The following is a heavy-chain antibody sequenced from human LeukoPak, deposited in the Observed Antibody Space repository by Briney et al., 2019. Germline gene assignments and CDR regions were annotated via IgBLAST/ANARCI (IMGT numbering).Heavy chain of an antibody. Sequence: SETLSLTCTVSGGSISSYYWSWIRQPAGKGLEWIGRIYTSGSTNYNPSLKSRVTMSVDTSKNQFSLKLSSVTAADTAVYYCARATYYYDSSGYYYSDYWGQGTLVTVSS. CDR3: ARATYYYDSSGYYYSDY. V-gene: IGHV4-4*07. D-gene: IGHD3-22*01. CDR2: IYTSGST. CDR1: GGSISSYY. J-gene: IGHJ4*02.